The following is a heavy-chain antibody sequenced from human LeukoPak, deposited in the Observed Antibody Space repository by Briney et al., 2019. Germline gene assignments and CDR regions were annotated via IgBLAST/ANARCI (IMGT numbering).Heavy chain of an antibody. J-gene: IGHJ6*04. CDR2: IYSGGST. D-gene: IGHD6-13*01. CDR3: ARDGGIAATNYGMDV. CDR1: GFTVSSNY. V-gene: IGHV3-53*01. Sequence: GGSLRLSCAASGFTVSSNYMSWVRQAPGKGLEWVSVIYSGGSTYYADSVKGRFTISRDNSKNTPYLQMNSLRAEDTAVYYCARDGGIAATNYGMDVWGKGTTVTVSS.